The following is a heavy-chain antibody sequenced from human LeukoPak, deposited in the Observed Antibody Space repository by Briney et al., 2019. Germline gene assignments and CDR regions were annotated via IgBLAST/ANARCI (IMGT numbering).Heavy chain of an antibody. Sequence: SSETLSLTCTVSGGSISSGDYYWSWIRQPPGKGLEWIGYIYYSGSTYYNPSLKSRVTISVDTSKNQFSLKLSSVTAADTAVYYCASSIAAAGSRSAWFDPWGQGTLVTVSS. D-gene: IGHD6-13*01. J-gene: IGHJ5*02. V-gene: IGHV4-30-4*08. CDR1: GGSISSGDYY. CDR2: IYYSGST. CDR3: ASSIAAAGSRSAWFDP.